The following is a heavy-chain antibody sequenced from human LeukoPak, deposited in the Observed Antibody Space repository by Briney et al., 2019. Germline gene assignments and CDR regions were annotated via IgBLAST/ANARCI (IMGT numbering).Heavy chain of an antibody. CDR3: ARDDSGNYHFDY. V-gene: IGHV4-59*01. D-gene: IGHD1-26*01. Sequence: SSETLSLTCTVSGGSISSYYWSWIRQPPGKGLEWIGYIYYSGSTNYNPSLKSRVTISVDTSKNQFSLKLSSVTAADTAVYYCARDDSGNYHFDYWGQGTLVTVSS. CDR1: GGSISSYY. CDR2: IYYSGST. J-gene: IGHJ4*02.